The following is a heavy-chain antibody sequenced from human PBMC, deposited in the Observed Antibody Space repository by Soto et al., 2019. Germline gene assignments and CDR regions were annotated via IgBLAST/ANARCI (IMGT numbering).Heavy chain of an antibody. Sequence: QVPLVESGGGVVQPGRSLRLSCVASGVSFSTYGMHWVRQAPGKGLEWVASIWHDGIYKFHADAVKGRFAISRDNSMNSRYLQMNSLTVEDTAMYYCATEGGVGYGSSWGAFWGQGTLVTVSS. CDR1: GVSFSTYG. CDR2: IWHDGIYK. V-gene: IGHV3-33*01. D-gene: IGHD6-13*01. J-gene: IGHJ4*02. CDR3: ATEGGVGYGSSWGAF.